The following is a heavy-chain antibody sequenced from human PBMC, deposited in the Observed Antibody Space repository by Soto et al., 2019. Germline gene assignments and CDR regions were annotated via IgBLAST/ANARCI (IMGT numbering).Heavy chain of an antibody. V-gene: IGHV3-74*01. J-gene: IGHJ6*02. Sequence: EVQLVESGGGLVQPGGSLRLSCAASGFTFSSYWMHWVRQAPGKGLVWVSRINSDGSSTSYADSVKGRFTISRDNAKNTLSRQMNSLRAEDTAVYYCARDSGYYYYYGMDVWGQGTTVTVAS. CDR3: ARDSGYYYYYGMDV. CDR2: INSDGSST. CDR1: GFTFSSYW.